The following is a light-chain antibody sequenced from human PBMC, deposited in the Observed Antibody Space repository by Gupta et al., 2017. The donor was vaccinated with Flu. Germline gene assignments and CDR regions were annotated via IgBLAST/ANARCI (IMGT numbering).Light chain of an antibody. Sequence: PSTLSASVGDRVTIICRASQNINSRRLAWYQQKPGKAPRLLIYKASSLEGEVPSRFSGSGSGTEFTLSISSLQPDDFATYYCQQYDTNLGTFGQGTKVEIK. CDR3: QQYDTNLGT. CDR2: KAS. V-gene: IGKV1-5*03. CDR1: QNINSR. J-gene: IGKJ1*01.